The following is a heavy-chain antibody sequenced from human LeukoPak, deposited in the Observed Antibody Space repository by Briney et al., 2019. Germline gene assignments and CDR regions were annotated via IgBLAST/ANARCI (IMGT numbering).Heavy chain of an antibody. Sequence: SSEALSLTCTVSGGSISSYYWSWIRQPPGKGLEWIGYIYYSGSTNYNPSLKSRVTISVDTSKNQFSLKLSSVTAADTAVYYCASGGGSYGMDVWGQGTTVTVSS. D-gene: IGHD1-26*01. J-gene: IGHJ6*02. V-gene: IGHV4-59*08. CDR1: GGSISSYY. CDR3: ASGGGSYGMDV. CDR2: IYYSGST.